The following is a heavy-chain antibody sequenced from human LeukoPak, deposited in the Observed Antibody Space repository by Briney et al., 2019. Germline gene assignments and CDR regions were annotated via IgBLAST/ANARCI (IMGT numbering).Heavy chain of an antibody. V-gene: IGHV4-38-2*01. CDR2: IYHSGTT. D-gene: IGHD5-24*01. J-gene: IGHJ4*02. Sequence: PSETLSLTCAVSGYSISSGYFWGWIRQPPGQGVEWIGSIYHSGTTYYNPSLKSRITISVDTSKNQFSLKLNSVTAADTALYYCACSRDLYSPLDYWGQGTLVTVSS. CDR3: ACSRDLYSPLDY. CDR1: GYSISSGYF.